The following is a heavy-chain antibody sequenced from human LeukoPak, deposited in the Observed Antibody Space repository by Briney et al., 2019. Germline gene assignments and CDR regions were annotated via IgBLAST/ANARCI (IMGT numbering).Heavy chain of an antibody. V-gene: IGHV4-59*01. CDR3: AREWGNYWYFDL. CDR1: GGSISSYY. J-gene: IGHJ2*01. CDR2: IYYSGST. Sequence: SETLSLTCSVSGGSISSYYWGWIRQPPGKGLEWIGYIYYSGSTNYNPSLKSRVTISVDTSKNQFSLKLSSVTAADTAVYYCAREWGNYWYFDLWGRGTLVTVSS. D-gene: IGHD3-16*01.